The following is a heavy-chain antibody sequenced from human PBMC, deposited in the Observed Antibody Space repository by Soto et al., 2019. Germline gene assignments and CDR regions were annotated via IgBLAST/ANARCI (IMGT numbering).Heavy chain of an antibody. CDR2: IIPVSGTV. D-gene: IGHD2-2*01. Sequence: QVQLVQSGAEMKKPGSSVKVSCNASGGSFSSFAISWVRQAPGQGLEWLGRIIPVSGTVNYAQKIQGRLTITADQSTTTAYMELTSLTSADTAMYYCARDASTWGQGTMVTVSS. V-gene: IGHV1-69*18. CDR3: ARDAST. J-gene: IGHJ3*01. CDR1: GGSFSSFA.